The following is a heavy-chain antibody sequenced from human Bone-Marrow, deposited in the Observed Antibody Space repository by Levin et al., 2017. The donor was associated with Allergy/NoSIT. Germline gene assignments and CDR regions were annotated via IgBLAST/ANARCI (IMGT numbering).Heavy chain of an antibody. D-gene: IGHD3-3*01. CDR1: GYTFTSYD. Sequence: ASVKVSCKASGYTFTSYDINWVRQATGQGLEWMGWMNPNSGNTGYAQKFQGRVTMTRNTSISTAYMELSSLRSEDTAVYYCARGGVVITYNWFDPWGQGTLVTVSS. V-gene: IGHV1-8*01. CDR3: ARGGVVITYNWFDP. J-gene: IGHJ5*02. CDR2: MNPNSGNT.